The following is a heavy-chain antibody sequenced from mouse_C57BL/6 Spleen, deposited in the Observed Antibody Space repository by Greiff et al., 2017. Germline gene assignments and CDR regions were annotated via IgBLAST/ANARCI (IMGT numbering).Heavy chain of an antibody. J-gene: IGHJ2*01. V-gene: IGHV1-80*01. Sequence: QVQLQQSGAELVKPGASVKISCKASGYAFSSYWMNWVKQRPGKGLEWIGQIYPGDGDTNYNGKFKGKATLTAVKSSSTAYMQLSSLTSEYSAVYFCARRGTVVADYFDYWGQGTTLTVSS. CDR2: IYPGDGDT. D-gene: IGHD1-1*01. CDR3: ARRGTVVADYFDY. CDR1: GYAFSSYW.